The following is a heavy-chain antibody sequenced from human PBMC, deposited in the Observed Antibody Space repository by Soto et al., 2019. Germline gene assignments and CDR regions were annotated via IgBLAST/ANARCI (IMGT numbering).Heavy chain of an antibody. V-gene: IGHV4-34*01. CDR3: GRGITISVTLQANEPDKVRFKF. CDR2: INHSGNT. CDR1: GGSFSGYY. D-gene: IGHD3-10*01. Sequence: PSETLSLTCAVYGGSFSGYYWSWIRQSPGEGLEWIGEINHSGNTNQNPSPKSRVTISVDTSKNQFSLQLRSLTSADTAVYYCGRGITISVTLQANEPDKVRFKFCGQATLVIFTS. J-gene: IGHJ4*02.